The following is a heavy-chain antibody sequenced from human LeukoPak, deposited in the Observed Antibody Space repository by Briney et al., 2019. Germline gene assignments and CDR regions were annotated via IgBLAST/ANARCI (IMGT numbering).Heavy chain of an antibody. D-gene: IGHD3-16*02. V-gene: IGHV4-34*01. Sequence: PSETLSLTCAVYGGSFSGYYWSWIRQPPGKGLEWIGEINHSGSTNYNPSLKSRVTISVDTSKNQFSLKLSSVTAADTAVYYCAGSRHNDYVWGSYRYTLYFDYWGQGTLVTVSS. CDR3: AGSRHNDYVWGSYRYTLYFDY. J-gene: IGHJ4*02. CDR1: GGSFSGYY. CDR2: INHSGST.